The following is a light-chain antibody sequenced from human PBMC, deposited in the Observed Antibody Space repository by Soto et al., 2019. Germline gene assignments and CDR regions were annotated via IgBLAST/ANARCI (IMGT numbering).Light chain of an antibody. Sequence: QSALTQPPSASGSPGQSVAISCTGTSSDIGGYNYVSWYQIHPGKAPKLMIYEVNKRPSGVPDRFSGSKSGNMASLIVSGLQAEDEADYYCSSYAGSNMGVFGGGTQLTVL. CDR1: SSDIGGYNY. V-gene: IGLV2-8*01. CDR2: EVN. CDR3: SSYAGSNMGV. J-gene: IGLJ2*01.